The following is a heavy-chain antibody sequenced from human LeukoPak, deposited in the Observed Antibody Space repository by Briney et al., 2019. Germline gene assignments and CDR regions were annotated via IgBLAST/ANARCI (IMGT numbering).Heavy chain of an antibody. V-gene: IGHV5-51*01. CDR1: GYNFSTYW. Sequence: GESLKISCQASGYNFSTYWIAWVRQMPGKGLESMGIIYPADSDTRYSPSFQGQVTISADKSISTAYLQWSGLKASDTAIYYCGRPPADGLERAHIDCWGQGTLVTVSS. J-gene: IGHJ4*02. CDR3: GRPPADGLERAHIDC. CDR2: IYPADSDT.